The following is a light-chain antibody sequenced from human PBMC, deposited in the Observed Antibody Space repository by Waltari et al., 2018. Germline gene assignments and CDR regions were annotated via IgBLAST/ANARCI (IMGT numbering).Light chain of an antibody. CDR3: MQSLQTPLT. CDR2: LGS. J-gene: IGKJ4*01. CDR1: QSLLHRNGHNY. Sequence: DIVMTQSPLSLPVTPGEAASISCRSSQSLLHRNGHNYLDWYLQKPGQSPHLLIYLGSNRASGVPDRFSGSGSGTDFTPKISRVEAEDVGVYYCMQSLQTPLTFGGGTKVEIK. V-gene: IGKV2-28*01.